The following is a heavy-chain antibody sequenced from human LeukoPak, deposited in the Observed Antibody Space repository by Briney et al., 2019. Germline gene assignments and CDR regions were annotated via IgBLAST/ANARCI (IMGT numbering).Heavy chain of an antibody. V-gene: IGHV1-18*01. CDR1: GYTFTSYG. CDR2: ISAYNGNT. Sequence: GASVKVSCKASGYTFTSYGISWVRQAPGQGLEWMGWISAYNGNTNYAQKLQGRVTMTTDTSTSTAYMELRSLRSDDTAVYYCARNYDILTDQNWFDPWGQGTLVTVSS. D-gene: IGHD3-9*01. J-gene: IGHJ5*02. CDR3: ARNYDILTDQNWFDP.